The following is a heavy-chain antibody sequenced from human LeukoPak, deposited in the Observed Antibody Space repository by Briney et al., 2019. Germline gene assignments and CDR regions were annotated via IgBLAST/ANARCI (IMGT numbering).Heavy chain of an antibody. J-gene: IGHJ6*02. D-gene: IGHD2-15*01. V-gene: IGHV1-2*06. CDR2: INPNSGGT. Sequence: ASVKVSCKASGYTFTGYYMHWVRQAPGQGLEWMGRINPNSGGTNYAQKFQGRVTMTRDTSISTAYMELSSLRSEDTAMYYCARSGPPLPPSDRLGYCSGGSCYDDYYGMDVWGQGTTVTVSS. CDR3: ARSGPPLPPSDRLGYCSGGSCYDDYYGMDV. CDR1: GYTFTGYY.